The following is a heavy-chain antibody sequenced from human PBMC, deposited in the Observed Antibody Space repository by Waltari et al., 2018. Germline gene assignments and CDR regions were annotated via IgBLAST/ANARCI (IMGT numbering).Heavy chain of an antibody. Sequence: QVHLVQSGAEVKKPGASVKISCETSGYNFIDFYVHWVRQVPGQGLEWGGWINPKTGGTNLSQKFQGRVILSRDTSVNTAYMELSSLRSDDTAVYYCARDHRHLARGKIYFDPWGQGTLVTISS. CDR3: ARDHRHLARGKIYFDP. V-gene: IGHV1-2*02. CDR1: GYNFIDFY. J-gene: IGHJ5*02. CDR2: INPKTGGT.